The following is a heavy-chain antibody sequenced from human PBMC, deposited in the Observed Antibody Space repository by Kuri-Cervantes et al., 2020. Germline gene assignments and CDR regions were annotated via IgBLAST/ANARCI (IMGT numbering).Heavy chain of an antibody. CDR2: ISYDGSNK. CDR3: AKDIGQIYYYYYGMDV. CDR1: RFTFSSYG. D-gene: IGHD1-26*01. Sequence: LSLTCAASRFTFSSYGMHWVRQAPGKGLEWVAVISYDGSNKYYADSVKGRFTISRDNSKNTLYLQMNSLRAEDTAVYYCAKDIGQIYYYYYGMDVWGQGTTVTVSS. V-gene: IGHV3-30*18. J-gene: IGHJ6*02.